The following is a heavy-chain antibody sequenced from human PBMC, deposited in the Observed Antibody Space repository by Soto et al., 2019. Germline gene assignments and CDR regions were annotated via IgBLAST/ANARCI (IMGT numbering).Heavy chain of an antibody. V-gene: IGHV3-21*01. CDR1: GFTFSSYS. CDR2: ISSSSYI. Sequence: GGSLRLSCAASGFTFSSYSMNWVRQAPGKGLEWVSSISSSSYIYYADSVKGRFTISRDNAKNSLYLQMNSLRAEGTAVYYCARDLGGSTTSMDVWGKGTTVTVSS. J-gene: IGHJ6*03. CDR3: ARDLGGSTTSMDV. D-gene: IGHD2-2*01.